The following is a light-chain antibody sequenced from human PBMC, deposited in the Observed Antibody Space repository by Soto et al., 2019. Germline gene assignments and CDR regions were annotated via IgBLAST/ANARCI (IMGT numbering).Light chain of an antibody. CDR3: ATWDDSLNGFYV. J-gene: IGLJ1*01. CDR1: TSNIGSNY. Sequence: QYVLAQPPSSSWTPGQGVTISCSLSTSNIGSNYVYWYQQLPGTAPKLLIYRNNQRPSGVPDRFSGSKSGTSASLAISGLRSDDEADYFCATWDDSLNGFYVFGTGTKVTVL. V-gene: IGLV1-47*01. CDR2: RNN.